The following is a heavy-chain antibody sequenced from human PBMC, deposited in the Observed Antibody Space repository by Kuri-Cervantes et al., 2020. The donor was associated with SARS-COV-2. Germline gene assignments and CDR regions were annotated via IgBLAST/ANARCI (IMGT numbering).Heavy chain of an antibody. V-gene: IGHV1-69*10. D-gene: IGHD6-19*01. J-gene: IGHJ6*02. CDR2: IIPILGIA. CDR1: GGTFSSYG. Sequence: SVKVSCKASGGTFSSYGINWVRQAPGQGLEWMGGIIPILGIANYAQKFQGRVTITADKSTSTAYMELSSLRSEDTAVYYCARSGSSGWSSDAYYGMDVWGQGTTVTVSS. CDR3: ARSGSSGWSSDAYYGMDV.